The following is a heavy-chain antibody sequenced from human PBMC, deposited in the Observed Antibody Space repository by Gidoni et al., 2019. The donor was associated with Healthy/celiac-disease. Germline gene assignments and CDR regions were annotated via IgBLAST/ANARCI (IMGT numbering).Heavy chain of an antibody. CDR2: IYYSGST. Sequence: QLQLQESGPGLVKPSETLSLTCTVSGGSISSSSYYWGWIRQPPGKGLEWIGSIYYSGSTYYYPSLKSRVTISVDTSKNQFSLKLSSVTAADTAVYYCATHGGGVVVPAAPVDYWGQGTLVTVSS. V-gene: IGHV4-39*01. J-gene: IGHJ4*02. D-gene: IGHD2-2*01. CDR1: GGSISSSSYY. CDR3: ATHGGGVVVPAAPVDY.